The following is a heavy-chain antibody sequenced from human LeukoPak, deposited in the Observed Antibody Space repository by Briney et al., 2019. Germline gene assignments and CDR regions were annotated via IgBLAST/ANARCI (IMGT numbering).Heavy chain of an antibody. V-gene: IGHV6-1*01. CDR1: GDSVSSNRAA. J-gene: IGHJ6*02. Sequence: QTLSLTCAISGDSVSSNRAAWNWIRQSPSRGLEWLGRTYYRSKWYTEYTLSVKSRISIKPDTSKNQFSLQLNSVTPEDTAVYYCARAVGFDNGMDVWGQGTTVTVSS. CDR3: ARAVGFDNGMDV. CDR2: TYYRSKWYT. D-gene: IGHD2-15*01.